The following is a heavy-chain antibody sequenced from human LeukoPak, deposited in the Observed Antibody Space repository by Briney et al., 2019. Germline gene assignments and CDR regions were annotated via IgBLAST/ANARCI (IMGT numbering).Heavy chain of an antibody. J-gene: IGHJ4*02. Sequence: PSETLSLTCTVSGGSISSYYWSWIRQPPGKGLEWIGYIYYSGSTNYNLSLKSRVTISVDTSKYQFSLKLNSVTPADTAVYYCARARADITLDYWGQGTLVTVSS. CDR2: IYYSGST. V-gene: IGHV4-59*01. CDR3: ARARADITLDY. D-gene: IGHD3-10*01. CDR1: GGSISSYY.